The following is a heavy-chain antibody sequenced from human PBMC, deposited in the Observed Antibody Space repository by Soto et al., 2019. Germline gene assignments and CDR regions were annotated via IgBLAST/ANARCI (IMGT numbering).Heavy chain of an antibody. CDR2: LSGSGGAT. V-gene: IGHV3-23*01. CDR1: GFTFSRYA. J-gene: IGHJ6*02. CDR3: AKQQGPGTPYYYAMDV. D-gene: IGHD1-1*01. Sequence: PGGSLRLSCAASGFTFSRYAMSWVRQAPGKGLEWVSTLSGSGGATYYAASVKGRFTISRDNSKSTVYLQMNSLGADDTAVYYCAKQQGPGTPYYYAMDVWGQGTEVTVSS.